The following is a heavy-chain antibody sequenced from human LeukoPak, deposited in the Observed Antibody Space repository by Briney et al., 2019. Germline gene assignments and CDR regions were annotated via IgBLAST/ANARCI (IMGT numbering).Heavy chain of an antibody. CDR3: AKGSGYSSGWYSVWYFDY. V-gene: IGHV3-23*01. Sequence: GGSLRLSCAASGFTFSSYAMSWVRQAPGKGLEWVSAISGSGGSTYYADSVKGRFTISRDNSKNTLYLQMNSLRAEDTAVYYCAKGSGYSSGWYSVWYFDYWGQGTLVTVSS. CDR1: GFTFSSYA. D-gene: IGHD6-19*01. J-gene: IGHJ4*02. CDR2: ISGSGGST.